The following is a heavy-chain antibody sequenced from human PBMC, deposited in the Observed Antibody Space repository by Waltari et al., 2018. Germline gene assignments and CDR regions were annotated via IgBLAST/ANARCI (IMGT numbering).Heavy chain of an antibody. J-gene: IGHJ4*02. CDR1: GWSFRGYY. V-gene: IGHV4-34*01. CDR2: INHSGST. Sequence: QVQLQQWGAGLLKPSETLSLTCAVYGWSFRGYYWSWIRQPPGKGREWIGEINHSGSTNYNPSLKSRVTISVDTSKNQFSLKLSSVTAADTAVYYCARGGPRITIFGVVMLAGIDYWGQGTLVTVSS. CDR3: ARGGPRITIFGVVMLAGIDY. D-gene: IGHD3-3*01.